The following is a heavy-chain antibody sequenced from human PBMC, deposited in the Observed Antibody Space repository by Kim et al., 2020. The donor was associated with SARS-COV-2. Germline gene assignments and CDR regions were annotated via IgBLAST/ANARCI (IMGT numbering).Heavy chain of an antibody. V-gene: IGHV4-31*03. CDR2: IYYSGST. CDR3: ARVQTYSNYYQIPQPKFDY. J-gene: IGHJ4*02. CDR1: GGSISSGGYY. Sequence: SETLSLTCTVSGGSISSGGYYWSWIRQHPGKGLEWIGYIYYSGSTYYNPSLKSRVTISVDTSKNQFSLKLSSVTAADTAVYYCARVQTYSNYYQIPQPKFDYWGQGTLVTLSS. D-gene: IGHD4-4*01.